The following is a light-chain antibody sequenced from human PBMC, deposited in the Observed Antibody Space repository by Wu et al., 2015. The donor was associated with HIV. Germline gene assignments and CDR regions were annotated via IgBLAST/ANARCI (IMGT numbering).Light chain of an antibody. V-gene: IGKV3-20*01. CDR3: QHYGSSQWT. CDR1: QSVTSSN. Sequence: EIVLTQSPGTLSLSPGERATLSCRASQSVTSSNLAWYQQKPGQPPRLLIYGASARATGIPDRFSGSGSGTDFTLTVSRLAPEDFAVYYCQHYGSSQWTFGQGPRWKSN. CDR2: GAS. J-gene: IGKJ1*01.